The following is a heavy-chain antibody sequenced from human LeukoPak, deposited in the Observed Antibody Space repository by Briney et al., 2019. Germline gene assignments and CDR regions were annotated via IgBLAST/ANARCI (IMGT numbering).Heavy chain of an antibody. CDR3: ARDTRYYDNSGYYYFDY. CDR2: MHYSGST. D-gene: IGHD3-22*01. Sequence: SETLSLTCTVSGGSISTYYWSWIRQPPGKGLEWIGYMHYSGSTNYNPSLKSRVTISVDTSKHQFSLKLNSVTSADTAVYYCARDTRYYDNSGYYYFDYWGRGTLVTVSS. CDR1: GGSISTYY. V-gene: IGHV4-59*01. J-gene: IGHJ4*02.